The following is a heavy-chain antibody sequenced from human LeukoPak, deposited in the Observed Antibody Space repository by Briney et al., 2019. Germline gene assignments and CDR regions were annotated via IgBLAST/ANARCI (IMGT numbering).Heavy chain of an antibody. Sequence: PGGSLRLSCAASGFTFSSYGMHWVRQAPGKGLEWVGRIKSKTDGGTTDYAAPVKGRFTISRDDSKNTLYLQMNSLKTEDTAVYYCTPGITIFGVVSWGQGTLVTVSS. CDR1: GFTFSSYG. CDR3: TPGITIFGVVS. V-gene: IGHV3-15*01. D-gene: IGHD3-3*01. CDR2: IKSKTDGGTT. J-gene: IGHJ4*02.